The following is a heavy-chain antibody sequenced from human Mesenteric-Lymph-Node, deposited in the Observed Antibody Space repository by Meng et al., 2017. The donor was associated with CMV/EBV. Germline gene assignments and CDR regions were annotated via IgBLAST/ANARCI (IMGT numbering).Heavy chain of an antibody. V-gene: IGHV3-21*01. CDR2: ISSSGNYI. Sequence: NYPMNWVRQAPGKGLEWVSSISSSGNYIYYADSVKGRFTISRDIAKNSLYLQMNSLRADDSAVYYCARAYYDFWSGYYDSTVQYFDYWGQGTLVTVSS. CDR3: ARAYYDFWSGYYDSTVQYFDY. D-gene: IGHD3-3*01. J-gene: IGHJ4*02. CDR1: NYP.